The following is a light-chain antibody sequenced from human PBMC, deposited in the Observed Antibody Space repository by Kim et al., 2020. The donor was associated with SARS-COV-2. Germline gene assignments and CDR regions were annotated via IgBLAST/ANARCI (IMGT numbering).Light chain of an antibody. CDR2: SNN. J-gene: IGLJ3*02. CDR1: SSNIGSNN. CDR3: ATWDDSLNGWV. V-gene: IGLV1-44*01. Sequence: ELTQPPSASGTPGQRVTTSCSGGSSNIGSNNVNWYQQLPGTAPRLLIYSNNQRPSGIPDRFSGSKSGISASLAISGLQSEDEADYYCATWDDSLNGWVFGGGTQLTVL.